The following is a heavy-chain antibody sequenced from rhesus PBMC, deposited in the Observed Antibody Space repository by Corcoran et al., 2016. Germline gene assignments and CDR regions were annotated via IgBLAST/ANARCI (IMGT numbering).Heavy chain of an antibody. J-gene: IGHJ4*01. D-gene: IGHD6-31*01. CDR2: ISNGGGST. Sequence: EVQLVESGGGLAKPGGSLSTSWAAFGFTFSDYYMGWAGRAPGKGLEWVSRISNGGGSTWYADSVKGRFTISRENAKNTLYFQMNSLRAEDTAVYYCATNTGAAASYWGQGVLVTVSS. V-gene: IGHV3-178*01. CDR3: ATNTGAAASY. CDR1: GFTFSDYY.